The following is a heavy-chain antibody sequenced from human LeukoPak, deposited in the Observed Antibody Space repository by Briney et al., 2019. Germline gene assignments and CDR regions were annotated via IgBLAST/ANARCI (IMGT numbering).Heavy chain of an antibody. CDR1: GYSFTSYW. D-gene: IGHD3-10*01. CDR2: IYPGDSDT. CDR3: ARQQVVRGVAYGMDV. Sequence: GESLKISCKGSGYSFTSYWIGCVRQMPGEGLEWMGIIYPGDSDTRYSPSFQGQVTISADKSISTAYLQWSSLKASDTAMYYCARQQVVRGVAYGMDVWGQGTTVTVSS. J-gene: IGHJ6*02. V-gene: IGHV5-51*01.